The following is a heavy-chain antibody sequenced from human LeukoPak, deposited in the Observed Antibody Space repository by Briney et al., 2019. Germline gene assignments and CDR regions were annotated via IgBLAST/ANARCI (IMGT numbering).Heavy chain of an antibody. J-gene: IGHJ4*02. CDR3: ARGISSSSWFPHFDY. D-gene: IGHD6-13*01. V-gene: IGHV4-59*11. Sequence: LETLSLICSVSGGSLSGHYWSWFRQPPGKGLEWIGYFYYSGGTNYHPSLESRVTISVDTSKNQFSLKLSSVTAADTAVYYCARGISSSSWFPHFDYWGQGTLVTVSS. CDR1: GGSLSGHY. CDR2: FYYSGGT.